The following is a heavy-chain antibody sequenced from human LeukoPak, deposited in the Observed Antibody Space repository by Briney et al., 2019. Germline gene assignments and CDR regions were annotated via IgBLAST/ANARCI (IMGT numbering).Heavy chain of an antibody. D-gene: IGHD3-10*01. CDR2: ISSSSSYI. CDR1: GFTFSSYS. Sequence: GGSLRLSCAVSGFTFSSYSMNWVRQAPGRGLEWVSSISSSSSYIYYTNSVKGRFTISRDNAKNSLYLQMNSLRAEDTAVYYCARSKWFGESGFDFWGQGTLVTASS. V-gene: IGHV3-21*01. J-gene: IGHJ4*02. CDR3: ARSKWFGESGFDF.